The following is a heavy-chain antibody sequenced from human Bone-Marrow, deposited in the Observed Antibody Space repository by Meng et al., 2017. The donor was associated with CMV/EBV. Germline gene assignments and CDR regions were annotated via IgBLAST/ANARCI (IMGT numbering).Heavy chain of an antibody. CDR3: ITSDRTLRVTDYGLDV. Sequence: GESLKISCAASGFTFSDFTIHWVRQASGKGLEWVGRIRSRAASYATVYGASVRGRFTISRDDSKNTAYLQMNGLKTEDTAVYYCITSDRTLRVTDYGLDVWAQGTTATVSS. CDR1: GFTFSDFT. J-gene: IGHJ6*02. V-gene: IGHV3-73*01. CDR2: IRSRAASYAT. D-gene: IGHD3-3*01.